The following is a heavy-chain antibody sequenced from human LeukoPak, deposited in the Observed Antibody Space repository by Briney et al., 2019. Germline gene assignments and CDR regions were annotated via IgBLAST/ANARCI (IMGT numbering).Heavy chain of an antibody. D-gene: IGHD1-26*01. CDR2: ISDSGDYK. V-gene: IGHV3-23*01. CDR1: GISLSTYG. Sequence: PGGSLRLSCVASGISLSTYGMSWVRQVPGKGLDWVSSISDSGDYKHYADSVRGRFTISRDISKNTLFLQMSSLRDEDTAVYYCARDPYSGNYGDYYYYYMDVWGKGTTVTISS. J-gene: IGHJ6*03. CDR3: ARDPYSGNYGDYYYYYMDV.